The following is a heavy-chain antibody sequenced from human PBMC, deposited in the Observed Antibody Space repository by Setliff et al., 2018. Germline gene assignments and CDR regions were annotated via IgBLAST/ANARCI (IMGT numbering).Heavy chain of an antibody. Sequence: PGGSLRLSCAASGFTFSGYSMNWVRQAPGKGLEWVSYISSSGGNIYYADSVKGRFTISRDNAKNTLYLQMNSLRAEDTALYNCARGYCSSVSCINDYWGQGTLVTVSS. J-gene: IGHJ4*02. CDR1: GFTFSGYS. V-gene: IGHV3-48*04. CDR2: ISSSGGNI. CDR3: ARGYCSSVSCINDY. D-gene: IGHD2-2*01.